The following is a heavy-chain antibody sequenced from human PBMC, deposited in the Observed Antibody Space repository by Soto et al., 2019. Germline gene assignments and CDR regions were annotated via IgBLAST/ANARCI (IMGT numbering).Heavy chain of an antibody. V-gene: IGHV3-48*02. Sequence: PGGSLRLSCAASEFTFRSYSMNWVRQAPGKGLEWVSYISSSSSTIYYADSVKGRFTISRDNAKNSLYLQMNSRRDENTAVYYCARDANGVTIFGVVTEPRYYYYSMDVWGQGTTVTVYS. CDR2: ISSSSSTI. CDR1: EFTFRSYS. J-gene: IGHJ6*02. CDR3: ARDANGVTIFGVVTEPRYYYYSMDV. D-gene: IGHD3-3*01.